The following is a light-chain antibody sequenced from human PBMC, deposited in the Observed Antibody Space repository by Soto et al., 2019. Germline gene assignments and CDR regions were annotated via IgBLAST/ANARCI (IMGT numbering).Light chain of an antibody. V-gene: IGLV2-14*01. CDR3: SSYTTSSTHVV. CDR1: SSDVGSYNY. J-gene: IGLJ2*01. Sequence: QSVLTQPASVSGSPGQSITISCTGTSSDVGSYNYVSWYQQYPGKAPKLMIYHVSNRPSGVSYRFSGSKSGNTASLTISGLQAEDEADYYCSSYTTSSTHVVFGGGTKVTVL. CDR2: HVS.